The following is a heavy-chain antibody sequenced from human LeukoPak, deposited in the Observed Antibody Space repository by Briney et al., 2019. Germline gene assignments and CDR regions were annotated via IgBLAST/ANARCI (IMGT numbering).Heavy chain of an antibody. CDR3: ARYRDRSGNFDY. J-gene: IGHJ4*02. Sequence: PSETLSLTCTLSGGSISIYYWSWIRQPPGKGLEWIGYIYYSGSTNYNPSLKSRVTISVDTSKNQFSLKLSSVTAADTAVYYCARYRDRSGNFDYWGQGTLVTVSS. D-gene: IGHD3-22*01. V-gene: IGHV4-59*01. CDR1: GGSISIYY. CDR2: IYYSGST.